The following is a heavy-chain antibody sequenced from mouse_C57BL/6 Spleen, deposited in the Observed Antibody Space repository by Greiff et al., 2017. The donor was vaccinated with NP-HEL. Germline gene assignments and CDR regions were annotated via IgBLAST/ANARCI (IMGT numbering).Heavy chain of an antibody. D-gene: IGHD1-1*01. J-gene: IGHJ1*03. Sequence: VKLQESGAELVRPGASVTLSCKASGYTFTDYEMHWVKQTPVHGLEWIGAIDPETGGTAYNQKFKGKAILTADKSSSTAYMELRSLTSEDSAVYYWTRVIHGLYGSSYGYFDVWGTGTTVTVSS. CDR2: IDPETGGT. V-gene: IGHV1-15*01. CDR1: GYTFTDYE. CDR3: TRVIHGLYGSSYGYFDV.